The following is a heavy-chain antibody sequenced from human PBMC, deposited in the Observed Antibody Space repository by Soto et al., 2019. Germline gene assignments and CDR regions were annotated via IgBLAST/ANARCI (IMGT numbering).Heavy chain of an antibody. Sequence: QVQLVESGGGVVQPGRSLRLSCAASGFTFSSYGMHWVRQAPGKGLEWVAVISYDGSNKYYADSVKGRFTISRDNSKNTLYLQMNSLRAEDTAVYYCAKEYSRSSFNDYWGQGTLVTVSS. J-gene: IGHJ4*02. D-gene: IGHD6-13*01. V-gene: IGHV3-30*18. CDR3: AKEYSRSSFNDY. CDR2: ISYDGSNK. CDR1: GFTFSSYG.